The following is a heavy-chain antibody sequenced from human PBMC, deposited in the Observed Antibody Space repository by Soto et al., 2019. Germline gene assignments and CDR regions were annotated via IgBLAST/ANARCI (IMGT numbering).Heavy chain of an antibody. CDR1: GFTFSSYS. CDR2: ISGDSRYI. V-gene: IGHV3-21*01. D-gene: IGHD3-22*01. Sequence: PGGSLRLACAASGFTFSSYSMNWVRQAPGKGLEWVSSISGDSRYIYYSDSLKGRFTISRDNAKNSLYLQVNSLRAEDTAVYYCARFPPGVDYYGGSGYPYFDYWGQGALVTGSS. J-gene: IGHJ4*02. CDR3: ARFPPGVDYYGGSGYPYFDY.